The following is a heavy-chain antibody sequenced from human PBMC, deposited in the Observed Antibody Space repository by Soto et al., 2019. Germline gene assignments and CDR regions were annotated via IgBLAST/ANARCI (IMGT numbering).Heavy chain of an antibody. Sequence: QMKLVQSGAEVKEPGASVRISCKASGYIFTRYYMYWVRQAPGQGLEWMGIINPAGGAANYAQKLQGRVTMTGDTYTSKVYMELRSLRSDETATYSCARDANGYGMDVWGQGTTVTVSS. CDR3: ARDANGYGMDV. CDR2: INPAGGAA. J-gene: IGHJ6*02. V-gene: IGHV1-46*04. CDR1: GYIFTRYY.